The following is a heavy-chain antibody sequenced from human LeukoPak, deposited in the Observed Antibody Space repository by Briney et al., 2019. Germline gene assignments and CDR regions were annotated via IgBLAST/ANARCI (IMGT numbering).Heavy chain of an antibody. D-gene: IGHD3-22*01. Sequence: GGSLRLSCAASGFTFSSYAMSWVRQAPGKGLEWVSTISYSGGNTYYADSVKGRFTISRDNSKNTLYLQMNSLRAEDTAVYYCAKDRDYSDRGGYYRGPGFQHWGQGTLVTVSS. J-gene: IGHJ1*01. CDR2: ISYSGGNT. V-gene: IGHV3-23*01. CDR3: AKDRDYSDRGGYYRGPGFQH. CDR1: GFTFSSYA.